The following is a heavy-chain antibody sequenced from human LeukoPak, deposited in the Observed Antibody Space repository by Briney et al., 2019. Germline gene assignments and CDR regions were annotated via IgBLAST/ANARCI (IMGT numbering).Heavy chain of an antibody. CDR1: GFTVSSNY. Sequence: GGSLRLSCAASGFTVSSNYMSWVRQAPGKGLEWVSVIYSGGSTYYADSVKGRFTISRDNSKNTLYLQMNSLRAEDTAVYYCARELLDYSNPLGAFDIWGQGTMVTVSS. CDR3: ARELLDYSNPLGAFDI. D-gene: IGHD4-11*01. CDR2: IYSGGST. J-gene: IGHJ3*02. V-gene: IGHV3-66*01.